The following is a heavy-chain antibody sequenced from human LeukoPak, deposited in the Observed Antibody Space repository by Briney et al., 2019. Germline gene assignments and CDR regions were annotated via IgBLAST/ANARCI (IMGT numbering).Heavy chain of an antibody. CDR3: VRGRLRGSTSDYFDY. CDR2: IWYDGSNK. J-gene: IGHJ4*02. Sequence: GGSLRLSCAASGFTFSSYGMHWVRQAPGKGLEWVAVIWYDGSNKYYADSVKGRFTISRDNSKNTLYLQMNSLRAEDTAVYYCVRGRLRGSTSDYFDYWGQGTLVTVSS. V-gene: IGHV3-33*01. CDR1: GFTFSSYG. D-gene: IGHD2-2*01.